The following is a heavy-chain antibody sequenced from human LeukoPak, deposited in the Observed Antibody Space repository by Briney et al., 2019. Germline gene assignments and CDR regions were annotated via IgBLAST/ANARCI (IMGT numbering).Heavy chain of an antibody. D-gene: IGHD6-13*01. CDR2: ISSSSSYI. J-gene: IGHJ4*02. Sequence: PGGSLRLSCAASGFTFSSYSMNWVRQAPGKGLEWVSSISSSSSYIYYADSVKGRFTISRDNAKSSLYLQMNSLRAEDTAVYYCARDQGIAAAALGYWGQGTLVTVSS. CDR1: GFTFSSYS. CDR3: ARDQGIAAAALGY. V-gene: IGHV3-21*01.